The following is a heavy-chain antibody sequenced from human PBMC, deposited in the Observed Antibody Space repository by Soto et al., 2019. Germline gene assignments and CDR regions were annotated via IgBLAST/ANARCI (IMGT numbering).Heavy chain of an antibody. V-gene: IGHV3-23*01. CDR3: AKDPLTRGWFDP. J-gene: IGHJ5*02. Sequence: PGGSLRLSCVASGFTFSGNAMTWFRQAPGKGLDWVSGISAGGTTYYAESAKGRFTISRDNSKNTLYLQMNSLSADDTAVYYCAKDPLTRGWFDPWGQGTLVTVSS. CDR2: ISAGGTT. CDR1: GFTFSGNA.